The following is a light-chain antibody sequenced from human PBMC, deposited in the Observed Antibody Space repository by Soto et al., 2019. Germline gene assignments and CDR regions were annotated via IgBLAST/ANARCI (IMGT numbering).Light chain of an antibody. CDR2: GAS. CDR3: QQYGCSRT. J-gene: IGKJ1*01. V-gene: IGKV3-20*01. CDR1: QSVSSSY. Sequence: EIVLTQSPGTLSLSPGERATLSCRASQSVSSSYLAWYQQKPGQAPRLLIYGASSRATGIPDRFSGSGSGTYFTLTISRLEPEDFALYYCQQYGCSRTFGQGTKVEIK.